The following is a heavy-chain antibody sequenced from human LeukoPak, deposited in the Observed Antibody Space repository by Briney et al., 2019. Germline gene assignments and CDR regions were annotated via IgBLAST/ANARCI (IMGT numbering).Heavy chain of an antibody. Sequence: PSETLSLTCTVSSYSISSGFYWGWIRQPPGKGLEWIGSIHHSGSTYYSPSLKSRLTISVDTSKNQFSLKLSSVTAADTAVYYCARGYCSGGSCYSYYYYNYMDVWGKGTTVTVSS. CDR1: SYSISSGFY. CDR2: IHHSGST. J-gene: IGHJ6*03. V-gene: IGHV4-38-2*02. CDR3: ARGYCSGGSCYSYYYYNYMDV. D-gene: IGHD2-15*01.